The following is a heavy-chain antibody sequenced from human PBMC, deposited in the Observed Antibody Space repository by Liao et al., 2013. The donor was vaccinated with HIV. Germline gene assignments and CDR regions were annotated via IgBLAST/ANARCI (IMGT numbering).Heavy chain of an antibody. CDR1: GGSISSYY. CDR3: ARDHLGRLRFLNLYMDV. J-gene: IGHJ6*03. CDR2: IYTSGST. V-gene: IGHV4-4*07. D-gene: IGHD3-3*01. Sequence: QVQLQESGPGLVKPSETLSLTCTVSGGSISSYYWSWIRQPAGKGLEWIGRIYTSGSTNYNPSLKSRVTMSVDTSKNQFSLKLSSVTAADTAVYYCARDHLGRLRFLNLYMDVWGKGTTVTVSS.